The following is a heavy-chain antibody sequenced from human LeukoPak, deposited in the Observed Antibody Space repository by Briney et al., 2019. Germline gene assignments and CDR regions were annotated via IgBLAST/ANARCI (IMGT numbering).Heavy chain of an antibody. CDR2: INSDGSKT. Sequence: GGSLSLSCAASGFFFNTYWMHWVRQAPGKGLVWVSRINSDGSKTSHADSVKGRFTISTDNAKNTLYLQMNGLRAEDTAVYYCAREGSLEYYFDYWGRGTLVTVSS. J-gene: IGHJ4*02. V-gene: IGHV3-74*01. D-gene: IGHD3-10*01. CDR1: GFFFNTYW. CDR3: AREGSLEYYFDY.